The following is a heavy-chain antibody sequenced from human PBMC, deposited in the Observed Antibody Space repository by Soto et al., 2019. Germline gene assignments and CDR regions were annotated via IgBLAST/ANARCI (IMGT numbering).Heavy chain of an antibody. CDR2: INAGNGNT. CDR3: ARVLGIAVAGTEWFDP. Sequence: GASVKVSCKDSGYTFTSYAMHWVRQAPGQRLEWMGWINAGNGNTKYSQKFQGRVTITRDTSASTAYMELSSLRSEDTAVYYCARVLGIAVAGTEWFDPWGQGTLVTVSS. J-gene: IGHJ5*02. V-gene: IGHV1-3*01. D-gene: IGHD6-19*01. CDR1: GYTFTSYA.